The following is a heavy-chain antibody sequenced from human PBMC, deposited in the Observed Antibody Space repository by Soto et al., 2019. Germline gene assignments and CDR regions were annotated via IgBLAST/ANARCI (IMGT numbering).Heavy chain of an antibody. CDR2: IWYDGSNK. Sequence: QVQLVESGGGVVQPGRSLRLSCAASGFTFSSYGMHWVRQAPRKGLEWVAVIWYDGSNKYYADSVKGRFTISRDNSKNTLYLQMNSLRADDTAVYYCARDLRIAGAGPVDYWGQGTLVTVSS. V-gene: IGHV3-33*01. J-gene: IGHJ4*02. CDR3: ARDLRIAGAGPVDY. CDR1: GFTFSSYG. D-gene: IGHD6-13*01.